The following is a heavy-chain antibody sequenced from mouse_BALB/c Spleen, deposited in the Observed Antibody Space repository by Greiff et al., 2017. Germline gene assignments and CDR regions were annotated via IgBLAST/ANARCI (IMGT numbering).Heavy chain of an antibody. CDR2: ISYSGST. J-gene: IGHJ3*01. CDR1: GYSITSDYA. CDR3: ARQGFYDPDGFAY. V-gene: IGHV3-2*02. Sequence: VQLVESGPGLVKPSQSLSLTCTVTGYSITSDYAWNWIRQFPGNKLEWMGYISYSGSTSYNPSLKSRISITRDTSKNQFFLRLNSVTTEDTATYYCARQGFYDPDGFAYWGQGTLVTVSA. D-gene: IGHD1-1*01.